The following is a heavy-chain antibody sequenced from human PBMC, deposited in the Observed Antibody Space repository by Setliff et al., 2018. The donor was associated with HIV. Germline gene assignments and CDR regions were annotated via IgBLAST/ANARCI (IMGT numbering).Heavy chain of an antibody. CDR2: IYHSGST. CDR3: ASAVGSSRWLRALDY. D-gene: IGHD6-13*01. Sequence: PSETLSLTCAVSGDSISSSNWWNWVRQPPGKGLEWIGEIYHSGSTNYNPSLKSRVTISVDKSKNQFSLKLTSVTAADTAVYYCASAVGSSRWLRALDYWGQGTLVTVSS. J-gene: IGHJ4*02. CDR1: GDSISSSNW. V-gene: IGHV4-4*02.